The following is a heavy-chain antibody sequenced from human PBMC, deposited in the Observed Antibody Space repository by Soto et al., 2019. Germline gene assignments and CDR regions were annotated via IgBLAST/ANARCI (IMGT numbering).Heavy chain of an antibody. V-gene: IGHV4-34*01. CDR2: INHSGST. CDR3: ARGDIVVVVAATRGYYYYGMDV. D-gene: IGHD2-15*01. CDR1: GGSFSGYY. Sequence: QVQLQQWGAGLLKPSETLSLTCAVYGGSFSGYYWSWIRQPPGKGLEWIGEINHSGSTNYNPSLKSRVTISVDPSKNQFSLKLSSVTAADTAVYYCARGDIVVVVAATRGYYYYGMDVWGQGTTVTVSS. J-gene: IGHJ6*02.